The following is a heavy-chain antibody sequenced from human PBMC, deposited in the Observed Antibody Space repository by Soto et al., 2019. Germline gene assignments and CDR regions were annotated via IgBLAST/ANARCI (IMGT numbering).Heavy chain of an antibody. CDR3: AKGGGSKDYYDTSGYYLYSYYAMDV. J-gene: IGHJ6*02. CDR2: LSGSGVST. D-gene: IGHD3-22*01. CDR1: GFTFSSYA. Sequence: EVQLLESGGGLVQPRGSLRLSCAASGFTFSSYAMTWVRQAPGKGLEWVSALSGSGVSTYYADSVKGRFTISRDNSKNTLYRQMNSLRAEDTAVYYCAKGGGSKDYYDTSGYYLYSYYAMDVWGQGTTVTVSS. V-gene: IGHV3-23*01.